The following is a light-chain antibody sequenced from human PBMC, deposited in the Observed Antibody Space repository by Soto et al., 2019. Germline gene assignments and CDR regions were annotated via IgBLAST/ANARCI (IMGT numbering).Light chain of an antibody. CDR3: PQYNEKTGS. V-gene: IGKV1-5*03. CDR1: QSISSW. CDR2: KAS. Sequence: DIQKTQAPSTQTDTVGNRVTITCRASQSISSWLAWYQQKPGKAPKLLIYKASSLESGVPSRFSGSGSGTEFTLTMGSQDSEDFAVDNGPQYNEKTGSFCQGTKVDIK. J-gene: IGKJ1*01.